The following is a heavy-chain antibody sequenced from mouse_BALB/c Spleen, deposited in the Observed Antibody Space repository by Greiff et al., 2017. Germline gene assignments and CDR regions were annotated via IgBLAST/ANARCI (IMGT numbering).Heavy chain of an antibody. Sequence: EVQRVESGGGLVQPGGSLKLSCAASGFTFSSYGMSWVRQTPDKRLELVATINSNGGSTYYPDSVKGRFTISRDNAKNTLYLQMSSLKSEDTAMYYCARDGNYDYAMDYWGQGTSVTVSS. CDR3: ARDGNYDYAMDY. D-gene: IGHD2-1*01. CDR2: INSNGGST. CDR1: GFTFSSYG. J-gene: IGHJ4*01. V-gene: IGHV5-6-3*01.